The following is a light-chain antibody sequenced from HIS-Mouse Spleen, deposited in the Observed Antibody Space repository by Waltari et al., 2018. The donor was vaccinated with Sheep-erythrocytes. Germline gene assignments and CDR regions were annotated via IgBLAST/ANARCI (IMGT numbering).Light chain of an antibody. V-gene: IGLV2-23*03. Sequence: QSALTQPASVSGSPGQSITISCTGTSSDVGSYNLVSWYQQHPGKAPKRMIYEGSKRPAGVSNRFSGSKSGNTASLTIAGLQAEDEADYYCCSYAGSSTFAWVFGGGTKLTVL. J-gene: IGLJ3*02. CDR2: EGS. CDR3: CSYAGSSTFAWV. CDR1: SSDVGSYNL.